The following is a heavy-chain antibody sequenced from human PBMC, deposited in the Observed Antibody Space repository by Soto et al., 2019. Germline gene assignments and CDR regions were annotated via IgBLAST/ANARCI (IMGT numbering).Heavy chain of an antibody. CDR3: ARDRGYTSGSYGGAFDF. D-gene: IGHD6-19*01. J-gene: IGHJ4*02. Sequence: EVQLVESGGGLVQPGGSLRLSCVASGLTFTTYWMTWVRQAPGKGLEWVANIKQDGSENYYVDSVKGRFSISRDNDKNSVYLAMNSLRVDDTAVYYCARDRGYTSGSYGGAFDFWGQGTLVTVSS. CDR1: GLTFTTYW. CDR2: IKQDGSEN. V-gene: IGHV3-7*01.